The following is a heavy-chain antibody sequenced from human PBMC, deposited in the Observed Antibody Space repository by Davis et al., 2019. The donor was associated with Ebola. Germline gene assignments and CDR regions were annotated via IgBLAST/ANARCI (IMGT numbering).Heavy chain of an antibody. CDR1: GYSFTSYW. D-gene: IGHD6-6*01. CDR3: ARHGRIAGYYYYGMDV. Sequence: GESLKIPCKGSGYSFTSYWIVWVRQMPGKGLECMGIIFPGDSDTRYSPSFQGQVTISADKSITTAYLQWSSLKASDTAMYYCARHGRIAGYYYYGMDVWGQGTTVTVSS. J-gene: IGHJ6*02. V-gene: IGHV5-51*01. CDR2: IFPGDSDT.